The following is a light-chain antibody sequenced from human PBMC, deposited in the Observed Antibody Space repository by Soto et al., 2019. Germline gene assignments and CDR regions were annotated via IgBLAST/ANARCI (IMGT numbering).Light chain of an antibody. J-gene: IGLJ2*01. CDR3: SSFTGSTTVVV. V-gene: IGLV2-14*03. Sequence: QSALTQPASVSGSPGQSVTISCTGTSSDIGEYDFVSWYQQHPGKAPKLVILDVSNRPSGVSNRFSGSKSGNTASLSMSGLQAEDEADYYCSSFTGSTTVVVFGGGTKLTVL. CDR1: SSDIGEYDF. CDR2: DVS.